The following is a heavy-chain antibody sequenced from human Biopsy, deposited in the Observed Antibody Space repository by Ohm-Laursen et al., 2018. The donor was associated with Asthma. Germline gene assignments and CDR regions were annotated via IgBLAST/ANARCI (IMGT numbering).Heavy chain of an antibody. V-gene: IGHV1-69*13. CDR1: GGTFNTYV. CDR3: ARKAGSCISRTCYSLDF. J-gene: IGHJ4*02. D-gene: IGHD2-2*01. CDR2: INSVFGTT. Sequence: ASVKVSCKPLGGTFNTYVIGWVRQAPGKGLEWMGGINSVFGTTTYPQKFQDRVTITADDSTSTVYMELSSLRSEDTAVYYCARKAGSCISRTCYSLDFWGQGTLVTVSS.